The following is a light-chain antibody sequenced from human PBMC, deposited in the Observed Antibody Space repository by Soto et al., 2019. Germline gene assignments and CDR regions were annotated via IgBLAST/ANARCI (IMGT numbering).Light chain of an antibody. CDR1: QSVSSN. CDR2: GAS. V-gene: IGKV3-15*01. J-gene: IGKJ2*01. CDR3: QHYNNWPFT. Sequence: EIVMTQSPATLSVSPGERATLSCRASQSVSSNLAWHQQKPGQAPRLLIYGASGRATGIPARFSGSGSGTEFTLTISSLQSEDFAVYYCQHYNNWPFTFGQGTKLEIK.